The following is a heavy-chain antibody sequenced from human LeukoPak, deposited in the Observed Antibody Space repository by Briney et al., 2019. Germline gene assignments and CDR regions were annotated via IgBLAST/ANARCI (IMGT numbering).Heavy chain of an antibody. Sequence: GASVKVSCKASGYTFTNYYIHWVRQAPGQGLEWMGLINPGGGNTNYAQNFQGRVTMTRDTSASTVYMELSRLRSDDTAVYYCASRNMVRGGDDAFDIWGQGTMVTVSS. V-gene: IGHV1-46*01. J-gene: IGHJ3*02. CDR1: GYTFTNYY. CDR2: INPGGGNT. D-gene: IGHD3-10*01. CDR3: ASRNMVRGGDDAFDI.